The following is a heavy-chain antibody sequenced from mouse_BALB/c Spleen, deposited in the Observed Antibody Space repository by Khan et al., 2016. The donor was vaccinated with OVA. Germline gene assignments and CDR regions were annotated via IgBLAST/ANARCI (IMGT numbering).Heavy chain of an antibody. CDR3: ADHLTGSCAY. CDR2: ISSGGDYT. J-gene: IGHJ3*01. D-gene: IGHD4-1*01. Sequence: EVQVEESGGDLVKPGGSLKLSCAASGFTFSSYSMSWVRQTPDKRLEWVASISSGGDYTYYPDSVKGRFTISRDNAKNTLYLQMSDLKSEDTAMYYCADHLTGSCAYWGQGTLVTVSA. V-gene: IGHV5-6*01. CDR1: GFTFSSYS.